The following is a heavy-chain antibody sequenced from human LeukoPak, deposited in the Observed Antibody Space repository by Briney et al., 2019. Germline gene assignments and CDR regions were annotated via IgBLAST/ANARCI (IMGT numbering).Heavy chain of an antibody. Sequence: GGSLRLSCTASGFTFSDYAMSWVRQAPGKGLEWIGFIRNKPNGETTEYAVSVEGRFTTSRDDSKSIAHLQMNSLKSEDTAVYYCSRFYSSGWASGAFDIWGQGTMVTVSS. CDR3: SRFYSSGWASGAFDI. CDR1: GFTFSDYA. J-gene: IGHJ3*02. CDR2: IRNKPNGETT. D-gene: IGHD3-22*01. V-gene: IGHV3-49*04.